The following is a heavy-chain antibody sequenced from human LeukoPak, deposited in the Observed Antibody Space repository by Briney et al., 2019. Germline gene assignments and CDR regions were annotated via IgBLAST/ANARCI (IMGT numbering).Heavy chain of an antibody. CDR2: IYTSGST. Sequence: SETLSLTCTVSGGSISSYYWSWIRQPAGKGLEWIGRIYTSGSTNYNPSLRSRVTMSVDTSKNQFSLKLSSVTAADTAVYYCARDSITMIGGDAFDIWGQGTMVTVSS. D-gene: IGHD3-10*02. CDR3: ARDSITMIGGDAFDI. CDR1: GGSISSYY. V-gene: IGHV4-4*07. J-gene: IGHJ3*02.